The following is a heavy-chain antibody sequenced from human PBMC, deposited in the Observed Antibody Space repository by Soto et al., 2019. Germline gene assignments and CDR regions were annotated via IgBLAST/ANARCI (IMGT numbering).Heavy chain of an antibody. CDR2: IYYSGST. Sequence: SETLSLTCTVSGGSISSYYWSWIRQPPGKGLEWIGYIYYSGSTNYNPSLKSRVTISVDTSKNQFSLKLSSVTAADTAVYYCARAAFTIRKGMDVWGQGTTVT. J-gene: IGHJ6*02. CDR1: GGSISSYY. CDR3: ARAAFTIRKGMDV. V-gene: IGHV4-59*01. D-gene: IGHD3-10*01.